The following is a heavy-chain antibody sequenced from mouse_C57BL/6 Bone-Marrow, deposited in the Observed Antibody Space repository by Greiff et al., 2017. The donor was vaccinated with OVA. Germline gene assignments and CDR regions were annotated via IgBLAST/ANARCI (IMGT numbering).Heavy chain of an antibody. V-gene: IGHV1-63*01. CDR1: GYTFPNYW. Sequence: QVQLQQSGAELVRPGSSVKLSCKASGYTFPNYWIGWAKQRPGHGLEWIGDIYPGGGYTNYNEKFKGKATLTADKSSSTAYMQFSSLTSEDSAIYDCARSGNWVYFDYWGQGTTLTVSS. J-gene: IGHJ2*01. CDR2: IYPGGGYT. CDR3: ARSGNWVYFDY. D-gene: IGHD2-1*01.